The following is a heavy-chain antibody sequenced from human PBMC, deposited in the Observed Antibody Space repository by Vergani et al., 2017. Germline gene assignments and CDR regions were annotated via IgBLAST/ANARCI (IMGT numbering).Heavy chain of an antibody. V-gene: IGHV3-21*01. CDR3: ARGANWNYFGSGYYMDV. Sequence: EVQLVESGGGLVKPGGSLRLSCAASAFTFSSYSMNWVRQAPGKGLEWVSSITSSGSSGYYADSVKGRFTISRDNAKNSLYLQMNSVRAEDTAVYYCARGANWNYFGSGYYMDVWGKGTTVTVS. CDR1: AFTFSSYS. J-gene: IGHJ6*03. D-gene: IGHD1-7*01. CDR2: ITSSGSSG.